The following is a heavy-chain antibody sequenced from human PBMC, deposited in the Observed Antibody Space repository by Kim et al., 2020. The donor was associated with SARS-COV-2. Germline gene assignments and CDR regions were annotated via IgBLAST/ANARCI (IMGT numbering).Heavy chain of an antibody. J-gene: IGHJ6*02. CDR1: GGSISSYY. CDR2: IYYSGST. V-gene: IGHV4-59*08. D-gene: IGHD6-13*01. Sequence: SETLSLTCTVSGGSISSYYWSWIRQPPGKGLEWIGYIYYSGSTNYNPSLKSRVTISVDTSKNQFSLKLSSVTAADTAVYYCAGGPYSSSWTPYYYYYGMDVWGQGTTVTVSS. CDR3: AGGPYSSSWTPYYYYYGMDV.